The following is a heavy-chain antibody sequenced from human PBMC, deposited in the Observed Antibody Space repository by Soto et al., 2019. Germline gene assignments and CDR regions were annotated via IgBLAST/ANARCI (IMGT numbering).Heavy chain of an antibody. J-gene: IGHJ4*02. Sequence: ASVKVSCKASGYTFTSYAMHWVRQAPGQRLEWMGWINAGNGNTKYSQKFQGRVTMTRNTSVNTAYMELSSLTSDDTAVYYCATSGGGWYLYWGQGTLVTVSS. D-gene: IGHD6-19*01. CDR1: GYTFTSYA. CDR3: ATSGGGWYLY. V-gene: IGHV1-3*01. CDR2: INAGNGNT.